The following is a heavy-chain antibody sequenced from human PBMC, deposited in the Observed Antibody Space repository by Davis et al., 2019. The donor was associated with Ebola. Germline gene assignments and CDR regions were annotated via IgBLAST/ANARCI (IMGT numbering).Heavy chain of an antibody. Sequence: PGGSLRLSCAASGFTFDDYAMHWVRQAPGKGLEWVSLISGDGGSTYYADSVKGRFTISRDNSKNSLYLQMNSLRTEDTALYYCAKDIVSSILWFGELFYYGVDVWGQGTTVTVSS. CDR1: GFTFDDYA. V-gene: IGHV3-43*02. CDR2: ISGDGGST. J-gene: IGHJ6*02. CDR3: AKDIVSSILWFGELFYYGVDV. D-gene: IGHD3-10*01.